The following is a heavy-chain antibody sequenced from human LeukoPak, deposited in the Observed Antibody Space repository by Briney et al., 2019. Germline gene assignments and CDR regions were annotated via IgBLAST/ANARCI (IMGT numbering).Heavy chain of an antibody. Sequence: PGGSLRLSCAASGFTFSSYWMHWVRQAPGKGLVWVSRMNSDGSSTSYADSVKGRFTISRDNAKNTLYLQMNSLRAEDTAIYYCARKSGSSPYFDYWGQGTLVTVSS. CDR2: MNSDGSST. D-gene: IGHD3-10*01. J-gene: IGHJ4*02. CDR1: GFTFSSYW. CDR3: ARKSGSSPYFDY. V-gene: IGHV3-74*01.